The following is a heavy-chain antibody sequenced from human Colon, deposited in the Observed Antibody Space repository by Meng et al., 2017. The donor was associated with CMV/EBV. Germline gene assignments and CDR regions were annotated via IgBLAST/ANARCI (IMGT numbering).Heavy chain of an antibody. CDR2: IIPIFGTA. CDR1: GGTFSSYA. Sequence: SVNVSCKASGGTFSSYAISWVRQAPGQGLEWMGGIIPIFGTANYAQKFQGRVTITTDESTSTAYMELSSLRSEDTAVYYCARVGSGSLRGAFDIWGQGTMVTVSS. V-gene: IGHV1-69*05. CDR3: ARVGSGSLRGAFDI. J-gene: IGHJ3*02. D-gene: IGHD1-26*01.